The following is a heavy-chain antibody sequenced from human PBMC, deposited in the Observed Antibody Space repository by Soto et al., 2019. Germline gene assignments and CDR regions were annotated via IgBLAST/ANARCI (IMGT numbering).Heavy chain of an antibody. Sequence: VASVKVSCKASGYTFSSYGISWVRQAPGQGLEWMGWMSAYSGNTNYAQKLQGRVTMTTDTSTSTAYMELRSLRSDDTAVYCCARSDCGSSLGGMDVWGQGTRVTVSS. D-gene: IGHD6-6*01. V-gene: IGHV1-18*01. J-gene: IGHJ6*02. CDR1: GYTFSSYG. CDR3: ARSDCGSSLGGMDV. CDR2: MSAYSGNT.